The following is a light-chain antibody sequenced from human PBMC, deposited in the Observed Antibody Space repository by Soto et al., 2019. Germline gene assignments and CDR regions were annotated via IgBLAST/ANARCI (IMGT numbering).Light chain of an antibody. CDR1: SSDVGGYNY. J-gene: IGLJ1*01. V-gene: IGLV2-14*01. CDR2: EVS. Sequence: QSALTQPASVSGSPGQSITISCTGTSSDVGGYNYVSWYQQHPGKAPKLMIYEVSNRPSGVSNRFSGSKSGNTASLTISGLQAEDEADYYCSSYTSSSAGWGFGTGTKLTVL. CDR3: SSYTSSSAGWG.